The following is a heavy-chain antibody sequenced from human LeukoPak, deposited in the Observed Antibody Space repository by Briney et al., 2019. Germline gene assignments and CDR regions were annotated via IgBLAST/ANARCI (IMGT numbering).Heavy chain of an antibody. CDR1: GYTFTGYY. CDR3: ARGRVVVPAATLYYYYYGMDV. D-gene: IGHD2-2*01. CDR2: INPNSGGT. Sequence: ASVKVSCKASGYTFTGYYMHWVRQGPGQGLEWMGWINPNSGGTNYAQKFQGWVTMTRDTSISTAYMELSRLRSDDTAVYYCARGRVVVPAATLYYYYYGMDVWGQGTTVTVSS. J-gene: IGHJ6*02. V-gene: IGHV1-2*04.